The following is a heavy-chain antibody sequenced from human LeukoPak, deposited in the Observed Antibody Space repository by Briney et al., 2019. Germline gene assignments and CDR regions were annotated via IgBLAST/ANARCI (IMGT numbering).Heavy chain of an antibody. CDR2: IRSKTYSGTT. V-gene: IGHV3-49*04. J-gene: IGHJ4*02. D-gene: IGHD3-22*01. CDR1: GFTFGDYA. CDR3: TRLGSVYYDGYPGYLDY. Sequence: GGSLRLSCTASGFTFGDYAMSWVRQAPGKGLEWVGFIRSKTYSGTTENAASVKGRFTISRDDSKSIAYLQMNSLKTEDTAVYYCTRLGSVYYDGYPGYLDYWGQGTLVTVSS.